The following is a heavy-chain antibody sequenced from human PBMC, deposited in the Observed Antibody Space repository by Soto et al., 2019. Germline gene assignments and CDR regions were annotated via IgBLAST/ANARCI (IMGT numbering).Heavy chain of an antibody. Sequence: QVQLVESGGGVVQPGRSLRLSCAASGFTFSSYAMHWVRQAPGKGLEWVAVISYDGSNKYYADSVKGRFTISGKNSKSSLDVQMNRVRAEDTAVCSCARTEGSGSPGYWGQGTLVTVSS. D-gene: IGHD1-26*01. V-gene: IGHV3-30-3*01. J-gene: IGHJ4*02. CDR3: ARTEGSGSPGY. CDR2: ISYDGSNK. CDR1: GFTFSSYA.